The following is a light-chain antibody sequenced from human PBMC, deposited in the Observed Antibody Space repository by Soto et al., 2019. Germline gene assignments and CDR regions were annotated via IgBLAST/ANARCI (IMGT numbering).Light chain of an antibody. J-gene: IGLJ1*01. Sequence: QSVLTHPASVSGSPGQSITISCTGTTSDVGGYNYVSWYQHHPDKAPKLMIYEVSNRPSGVSNRFSGSKSGNTASLTISGLQTADEADYYCSSYTSGSTLVFGTGTKVTVL. CDR3: SSYTSGSTLV. CDR2: EVS. CDR1: TSDVGGYNY. V-gene: IGLV2-14*01.